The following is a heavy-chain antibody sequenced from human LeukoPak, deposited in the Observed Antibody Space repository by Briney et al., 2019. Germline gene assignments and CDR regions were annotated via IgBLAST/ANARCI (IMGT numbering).Heavy chain of an antibody. J-gene: IGHJ5*02. Sequence: SETLSLTCTVSGGSISSYYWSWIRQPPGKGLEWIGYIYYSGSTNYNPPLKSRVTISVDTSKNQFSLKLSSVTAADTAVYYCARFKRWFDPWGQGTLVTVSS. CDR2: IYYSGST. CDR1: GGSISSYY. CDR3: ARFKRWFDP. V-gene: IGHV4-59*01.